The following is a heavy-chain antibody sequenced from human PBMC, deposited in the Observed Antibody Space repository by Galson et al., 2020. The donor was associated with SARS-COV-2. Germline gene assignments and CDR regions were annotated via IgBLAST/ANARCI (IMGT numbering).Heavy chain of an antibody. J-gene: IGHJ6*03. V-gene: IGHV4-39*07. CDR2: IYYSGST. CDR3: ARLPYYDFWSGYYTGFGGPHPRPYYYMDV. CDR1: GGSISSSSYY. Sequence: SETLSLTCTVSGGSISSSSYYWGWIRQPPGKGLEWIGSIYYSGSTYYNPSLKSRVTISVDTSKNQFSLKLSSVTAADTAVYYCARLPYYDFWSGYYTGFGGPHPRPYYYMDVWGKGTTVTVSS. D-gene: IGHD3-3*01.